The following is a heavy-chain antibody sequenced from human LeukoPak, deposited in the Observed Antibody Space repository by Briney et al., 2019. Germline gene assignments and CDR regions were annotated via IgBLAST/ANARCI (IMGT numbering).Heavy chain of an antibody. J-gene: IGHJ4*02. D-gene: IGHD6-19*01. CDR2: INHSGST. CDR3: ARRAVAGTH. Sequence: PSETLSLTCAVYGGSFSGYYWSWIRQPPGKGLEWIGEINHSGSTNYNPSLKSRVTISVDTSKNQFSLKLSSVTAADTAVYYCARRAVAGTHWGQGTLVTVSS. V-gene: IGHV4-34*01. CDR1: GGSFSGYY.